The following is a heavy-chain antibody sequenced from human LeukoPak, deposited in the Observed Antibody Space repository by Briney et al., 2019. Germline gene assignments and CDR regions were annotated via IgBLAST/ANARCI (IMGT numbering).Heavy chain of an antibody. J-gene: IGHJ4*02. V-gene: IGHV1-18*01. CDR2: ISAYNGNT. CDR1: GYTFTSYG. Sequence: GASVKVSCKASGYTFTSYGISWVRQAPGQGLEWMGWISAYNGNTNYAQKLQGRVTMTTDTSTSTAYMELRSLRSDDTAVYYCARDRIPGIAAAEGWLFDYWGQGTLVTVSS. CDR3: ARDRIPGIAAAEGWLFDY. D-gene: IGHD6-13*01.